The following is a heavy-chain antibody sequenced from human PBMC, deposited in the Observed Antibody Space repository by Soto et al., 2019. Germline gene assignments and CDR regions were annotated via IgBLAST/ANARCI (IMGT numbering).Heavy chain of an antibody. D-gene: IGHD3-22*01. CDR3: ARDYDSSGYSFDY. V-gene: IGHV4-59*01. CDR2: IYYSGST. Sequence: SETLSLTCTVSGGSISSYYWSWIRQPPGKGLEWIGYIYYSGSTNYNPSLKSRVTISVDTSKNQFSLKLSSVTAADTAVYYCARDYDSSGYSFDYWGQGTLVTVSS. J-gene: IGHJ4*02. CDR1: GGSISSYY.